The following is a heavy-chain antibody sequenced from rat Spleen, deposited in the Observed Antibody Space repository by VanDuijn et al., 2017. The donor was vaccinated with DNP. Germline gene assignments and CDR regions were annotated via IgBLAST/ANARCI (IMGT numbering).Heavy chain of an antibody. J-gene: IGHJ1*01. CDR2: ISYSGST. CDR3: ARAYYDGTYYPNWYVYF. Sequence: EVQLQESGPGLVNPSQSLSLTCSVTGYSITSNYWAWIRKFPGNKMEWIGYISYSGSTGYNPSLRSRISITRDTSKRQFFLQLNSVTAEYTATYYGARAYYDGTYYPNWYVYFWGPGTTVTVSS. CDR1: GYSITSNY. D-gene: IGHD1-12*02. V-gene: IGHV3-1*01.